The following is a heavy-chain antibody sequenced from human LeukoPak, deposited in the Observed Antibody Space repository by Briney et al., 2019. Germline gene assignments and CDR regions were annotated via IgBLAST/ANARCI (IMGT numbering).Heavy chain of an antibody. J-gene: IGHJ4*02. D-gene: IGHD6-13*01. Sequence: PGGSLRLSCAASGFTFDDYGMSWVRQAPGKGLEWVSGINWNGGSTGYADSVKGRFTISRDNAKNSLYLQMSSLRAEDTAVYYCARDPQGSSWSFDYWGQGTLVTVSS. CDR3: ARDPQGSSWSFDY. CDR2: INWNGGST. CDR1: GFTFDDYG. V-gene: IGHV3-20*04.